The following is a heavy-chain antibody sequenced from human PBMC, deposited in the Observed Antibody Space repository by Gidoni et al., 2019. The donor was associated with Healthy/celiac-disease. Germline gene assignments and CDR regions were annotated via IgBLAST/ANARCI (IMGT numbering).Heavy chain of an antibody. D-gene: IGHD3-10*01. CDR1: GGSISSGSYY. V-gene: IGHV4-61*02. Sequence: QVQLQESGPGLVKPSQTLSLTCTVSGGSISSGSYYWSWIRQPAGKGLEWIGRIYTSGSTNYNPSLKSRVTISVDTSKNQFSLKLSSVTAADTAVYYCARSIRPYGSGRIWGQGTLVTVSS. CDR3: ARSIRPYGSGRI. J-gene: IGHJ4*02. CDR2: IYTSGST.